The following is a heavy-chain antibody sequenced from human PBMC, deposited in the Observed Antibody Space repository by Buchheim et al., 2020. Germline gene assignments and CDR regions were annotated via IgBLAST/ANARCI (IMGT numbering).Heavy chain of an antibody. J-gene: IGHJ6*02. CDR1: GYSFTSYW. D-gene: IGHD2-8*01. Sequence: EVQLVQSGAEVKKPGESLRISCKGSGYSFTSYWISWVRQMPGKGLEWMGRIDPSDSYTNYSPSFQGHVTIPADKSISTAYLQWSSLKASDTAMYYCARQGPNGWKEDYYYYYGMDVWGQGTT. CDR3: ARQGPNGWKEDYYYYYGMDV. CDR2: IDPSDSYT. V-gene: IGHV5-10-1*03.